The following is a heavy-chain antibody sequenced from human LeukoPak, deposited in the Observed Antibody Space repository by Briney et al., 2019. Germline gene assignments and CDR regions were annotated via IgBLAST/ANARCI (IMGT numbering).Heavy chain of an antibody. CDR3: ARDSELMVVAAISGEYGMDV. D-gene: IGHD2-15*01. J-gene: IGHJ6*02. CDR2: INPNSGGT. CDR1: GYTFTGYY. V-gene: IGHV1-2*02. Sequence: ASVKVSCKASGYTFTGYYMHWVRQAPGQGLEWMGWINPNSGGTNYAQKFQGRVTMTRDTSISTAYMELSRLRSDDTAVYYCARDSELMVVAAISGEYGMDVWGQGTTVTVSS.